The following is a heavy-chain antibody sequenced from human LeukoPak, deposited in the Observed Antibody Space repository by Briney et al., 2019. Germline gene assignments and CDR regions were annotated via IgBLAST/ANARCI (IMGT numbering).Heavy chain of an antibody. D-gene: IGHD6-13*01. CDR2: IRYDGSNK. Sequence: PGGSLRLSCAASGFTFSSYGMHWVRQAPGKGLEWVGFIRYDGSNKYYADSVKGRFNISRDNSKNTLYLQMNSLRAEDTAVYYCAKDSSNWSFDYWGQGTLVTVSS. CDR3: AKDSSNWSFDY. CDR1: GFTFSSYG. J-gene: IGHJ4*02. V-gene: IGHV3-30*02.